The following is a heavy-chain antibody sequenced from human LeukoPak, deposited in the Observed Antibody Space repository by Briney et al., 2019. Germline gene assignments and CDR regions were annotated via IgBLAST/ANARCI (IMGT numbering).Heavy chain of an antibody. J-gene: IGHJ6*02. CDR1: GVSISSSSYY. D-gene: IGHD4-11*01. V-gene: IGHV4-39*01. Sequence: TSETLSLTCTVSGVSISSSSYYWGWIRQPPGKGLEWIGSIYYSGSTYYNPSLKSRVTISVDTSKNQFSLKLSSVTAADTAVYHCARHPTATHTIEYYYGMDVWGQGTTVTVSS. CDR3: ARHPTATHTIEYYYGMDV. CDR2: IYYSGST.